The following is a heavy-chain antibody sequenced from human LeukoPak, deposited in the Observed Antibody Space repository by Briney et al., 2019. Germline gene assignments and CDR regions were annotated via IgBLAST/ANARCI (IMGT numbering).Heavy chain of an antibody. Sequence: SETLSLTCAVYGGSFSGYYWSWIRQPPGKGLEWIGEINHSGSTNYNPSLKSRVTISVDTSKNQFSLKLSSVIAADTAVYYCARGPNSGYAYWGQGTLVTVSS. J-gene: IGHJ4*02. CDR1: GGSFSGYY. CDR2: INHSGST. CDR3: ARGPNSGYAY. D-gene: IGHD5-12*01. V-gene: IGHV4-34*01.